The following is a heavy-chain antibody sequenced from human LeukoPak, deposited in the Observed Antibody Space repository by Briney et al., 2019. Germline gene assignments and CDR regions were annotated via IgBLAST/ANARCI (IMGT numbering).Heavy chain of an antibody. CDR3: ARDLHIVVVTAGAGAFDI. Sequence: SVKVSCKASGYTFTSYGISWVRQAPGQGLEWMGWISAYNGNTNYAQKLQGRVTMTTDTSTSTAYMELRSLRSDDTAVYYCARDLHIVVVTAGAGAFDIWGQGTMVTVSS. V-gene: IGHV1-18*01. CDR1: GYTFTSYG. J-gene: IGHJ3*02. D-gene: IGHD2-21*02. CDR2: ISAYNGNT.